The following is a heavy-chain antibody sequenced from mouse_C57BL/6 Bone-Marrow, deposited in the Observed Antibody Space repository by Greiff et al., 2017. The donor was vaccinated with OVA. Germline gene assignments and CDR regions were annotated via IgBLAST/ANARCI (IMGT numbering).Heavy chain of an antibody. D-gene: IGHD2-10*01. CDR3: ARGGLLLSFDY. J-gene: IGHJ2*01. CDR1: GYSITSGYD. Sequence: EVKLVESGPGMVKPSQSLSLTCTVTGYSITSGYDWHWIRHFPGNKLEWMGYISYSGSTNYNPSLKSRISITHDTSKNHFFLKLNSVTTEDTATYYCARGGLLLSFDYWGQGTTLTVSS. V-gene: IGHV3-1*01. CDR2: ISYSGST.